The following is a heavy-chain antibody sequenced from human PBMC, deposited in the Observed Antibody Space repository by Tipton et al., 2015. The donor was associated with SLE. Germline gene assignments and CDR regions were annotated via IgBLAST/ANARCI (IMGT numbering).Heavy chain of an antibody. CDR2: FHQSGTT. V-gene: IGHV4-38-2*02. Sequence: LRLSCSVSNYSLTNDYYWGWVRQPPGKGLEWIGSFHQSGTTFYTPSLKSRVTLLLDMSNNEFSLKLFSVTAADTAVYYCTRVMTGSRSDFWGRGTLVTVSP. CDR3: TRVMTGSRSDF. CDR1: NYSLTNDYY. J-gene: IGHJ4*02. D-gene: IGHD1-26*01.